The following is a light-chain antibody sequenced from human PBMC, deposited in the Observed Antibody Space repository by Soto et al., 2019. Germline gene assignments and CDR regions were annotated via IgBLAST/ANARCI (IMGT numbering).Light chain of an antibody. CDR2: GAS. CDR1: QSVSNNY. Sequence: EIVLTQSPGTLSLSPGERATLSCRASQSVSNNYLAWYQQKPGQAPRLLIYGASNRATGVPGRFSGSGSGTDFTLTSSRLEPEDFAVYYCQQYGSSGTFGQGTKVDIK. V-gene: IGKV3-20*01. CDR3: QQYGSSGT. J-gene: IGKJ1*01.